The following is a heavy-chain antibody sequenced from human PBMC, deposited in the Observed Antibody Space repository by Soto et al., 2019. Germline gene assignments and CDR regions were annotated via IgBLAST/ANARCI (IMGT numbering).Heavy chain of an antibody. CDR3: ATIGQYCSGGSCYANWFDP. Sequence: ASVKDSCKASGYTFTSYGISWVRQAPGQGLEWMGWISAYNGNTNYAQKNQGRDTMTTDTSTSTAYMEMRSLRSDDTAVYYCATIGQYCSGGSCYANWFDPWGQGTLVTVSS. CDR2: ISAYNGNT. D-gene: IGHD2-15*01. CDR1: GYTFTSYG. V-gene: IGHV1-18*01. J-gene: IGHJ5*02.